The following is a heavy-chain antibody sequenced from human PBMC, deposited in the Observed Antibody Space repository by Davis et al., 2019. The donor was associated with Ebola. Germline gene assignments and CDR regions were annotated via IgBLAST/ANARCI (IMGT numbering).Heavy chain of an antibody. D-gene: IGHD3-3*01. Sequence: ASVKVSCKASGYTFTGYYMHWVRQAPGQGLEWMGWINPNSGGTNYAQKFQGRVTMTRDTSISTAYMELSRLRSDDTAVYYCARAYDYDFWSGYDWGQGTLVTVSS. J-gene: IGHJ4*02. CDR2: INPNSGGT. V-gene: IGHV1-2*02. CDR3: ARAYDYDFWSGYD. CDR1: GYTFTGYY.